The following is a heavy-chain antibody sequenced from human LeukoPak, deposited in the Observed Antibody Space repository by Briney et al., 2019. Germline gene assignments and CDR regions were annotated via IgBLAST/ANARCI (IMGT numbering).Heavy chain of an antibody. CDR2: ITSSGGST. V-gene: IGHV3-23*01. CDR3: AKGDSSSWYLLRYFQH. D-gene: IGHD6-13*01. Sequence: GGSLRLACAASQFIFSTYAMSWVRQPPGKGLEWVSGITSSGGSTYYADSVKGRFTISRDNSKNTLYLQMNSLRAEDTAVYYCAKGDSSSWYLLRYFQHWGQGTLVTVSS. J-gene: IGHJ1*01. CDR1: QFIFSTYA.